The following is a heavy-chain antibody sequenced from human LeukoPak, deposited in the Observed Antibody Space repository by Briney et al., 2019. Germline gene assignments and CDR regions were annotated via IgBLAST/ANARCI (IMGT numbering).Heavy chain of an antibody. CDR1: GGSISGFY. CDR2: IYTSGST. D-gene: IGHD6-19*01. Sequence: SETLSLTCTVSGGSISGFYWSWIRQPAGKGLEWIGRIYTSGSTNYNPSLKSRVTMSVDTSKNQLSLKLSSVTAADTAVYYCARGYSTGWYYFDYWGQGTLVTVSS. V-gene: IGHV4-4*07. CDR3: ARGYSTGWYYFDY. J-gene: IGHJ4*02.